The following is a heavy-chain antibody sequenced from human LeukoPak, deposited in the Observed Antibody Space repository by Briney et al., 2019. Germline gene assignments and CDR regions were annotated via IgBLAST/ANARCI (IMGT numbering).Heavy chain of an antibody. D-gene: IGHD3-3*01. V-gene: IGHV1-46*01. Sequence: ASVKVSCKASGYTFTSYYMHWVRQAPGQGLERMGITNPSGGSTSYAQKFQGRVTMTRDTSTSTVYMELSSLRSEDTAVYYCARVPLRFLEWLNYGMDVWGQGTTVTVSS. J-gene: IGHJ6*02. CDR2: TNPSGGST. CDR3: ARVPLRFLEWLNYGMDV. CDR1: GYTFTSYY.